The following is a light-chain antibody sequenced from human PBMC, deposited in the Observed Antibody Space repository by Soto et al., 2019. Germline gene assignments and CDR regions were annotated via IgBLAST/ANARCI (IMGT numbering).Light chain of an antibody. CDR2: AAS. Sequence: DILLTQSPSFLSASVGDRVTITCRASRAITNSLAWFQQKPGKAPELLIYAASILQSGGPSRFSGSGSGTDFTLTISGLQPEDFATYYCQQCSSSFPWTFGQGTTVEVK. CDR3: QQCSSSFPWT. CDR1: RAITNS. J-gene: IGKJ1*01. V-gene: IGKV1-9*01.